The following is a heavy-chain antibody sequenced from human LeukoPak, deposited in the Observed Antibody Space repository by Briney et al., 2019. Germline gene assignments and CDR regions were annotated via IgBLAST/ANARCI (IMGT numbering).Heavy chain of an antibody. D-gene: IGHD2-2*01. CDR2: INHSGST. Sequence: SETLSLTCTVSGGSISSYYWSWIRQPPGKGLEWIGEINHSGSTNYNPSLKSRVTISVDTSKNQFSLKLSSVTAADTAVYYCARAPDYCSSTSCPKAGSYWGQGTLVTVSS. CDR3: ARAPDYCSSTSCPKAGSY. J-gene: IGHJ4*02. V-gene: IGHV4-34*01. CDR1: GGSISSYY.